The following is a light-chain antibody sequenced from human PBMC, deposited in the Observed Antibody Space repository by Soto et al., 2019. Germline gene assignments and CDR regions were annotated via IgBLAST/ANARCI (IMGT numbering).Light chain of an antibody. V-gene: IGKV1-27*01. Sequence: DIQMTQSPSSLSASVGDRVTITCRASQVISNYLAWYQQKPGKTPKLLIYAASTLQSGVPSRFSGTGSGTNFTLTISSLQSEDFATYYCQKYDSSPLTFGGGTKLEI. CDR1: QVISNY. J-gene: IGKJ4*01. CDR2: AAS. CDR3: QKYDSSPLT.